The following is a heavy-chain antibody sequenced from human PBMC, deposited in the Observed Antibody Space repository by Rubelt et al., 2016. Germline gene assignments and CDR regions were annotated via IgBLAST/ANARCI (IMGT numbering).Heavy chain of an antibody. Sequence: EVQLVESGGGLVQPGGSLRLSCAASGFTVSSNYMSWVRQAPGTGLEWVSVIYSGGSTYYADSVKGRFNICRDNAKNKLYLQMNSLRAEDTAVYYCARGITMVRGVRNYDYYGMDVWGQGTTVTVSS. V-gene: IGHV3-66*01. CDR2: IYSGGST. CDR3: ARGITMVRGVRNYDYYGMDV. J-gene: IGHJ6*02. D-gene: IGHD3-10*01. CDR1: GFTVSSNY.